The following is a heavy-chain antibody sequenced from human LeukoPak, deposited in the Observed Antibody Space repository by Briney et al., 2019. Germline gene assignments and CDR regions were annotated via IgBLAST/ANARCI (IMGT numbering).Heavy chain of an antibody. Sequence: GGSLRLSCAASGFTFSSYAMSWVRQAPGKGLEWVSVISGSSDRIYYADSVKGRFTISRDNSKNTLYLQMNSLKTEDTAVYYCTRFYDSSGYYFYYYYYMDVWGKGTTVTVSS. D-gene: IGHD3-22*01. J-gene: IGHJ6*03. CDR1: GFTFSSYA. CDR2: ISGSSDRI. V-gene: IGHV3-23*01. CDR3: TRFYDSSGYYFYYYYYMDV.